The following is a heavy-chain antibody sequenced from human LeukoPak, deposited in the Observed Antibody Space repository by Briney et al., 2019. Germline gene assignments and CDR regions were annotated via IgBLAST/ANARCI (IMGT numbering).Heavy chain of an antibody. CDR2: IYTSGST. J-gene: IGHJ3*02. CDR3: ATLSSPRGAFDI. V-gene: IGHV4-4*07. Sequence: SETLSLTCTVSGGSISSYYWSWIRQPAGKGLEWIGRIYTSGSTNYNPSLKSRVTMSVDTSKNQFSLKLSSVTAADTAVYYCATLSSPRGAFDIWGHGTMVTVSS. D-gene: IGHD6-13*01. CDR1: GGSISSYY.